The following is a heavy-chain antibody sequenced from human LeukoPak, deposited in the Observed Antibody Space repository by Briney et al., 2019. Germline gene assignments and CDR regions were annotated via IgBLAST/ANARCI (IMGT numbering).Heavy chain of an antibody. CDR2: ISGSGGST. J-gene: IGHJ5*02. Sequence: GGSLRLSCAASGFTFSSYAMSWVRQAPGKGLEWVSAISGSGGSTYYADSVKGRFTISRDNSKNTLYLQMNSLRAEDTAVYYCATDREYCDRSTCYRGWFDPWGQGTLVTVSS. D-gene: IGHD2/OR15-2a*01. CDR1: GFTFSSYA. V-gene: IGHV3-23*01. CDR3: ATDREYCDRSTCYRGWFDP.